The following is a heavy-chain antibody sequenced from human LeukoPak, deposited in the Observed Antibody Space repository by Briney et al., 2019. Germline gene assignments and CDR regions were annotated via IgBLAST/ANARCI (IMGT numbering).Heavy chain of an antibody. CDR1: EFTVSSSY. CDR3: ARTYSYSFVY. Sequence: GGSLRLSCAASEFTVSSSYMSWVRQAPGEGLEWVSIIYSGGNTFYADSVKGRFTISRDSSKNTLYLQMNSLRAEDTAVYYCARTYSYSFVYWGQGTLVTVSS. V-gene: IGHV3-53*01. J-gene: IGHJ4*02. CDR2: IYSGGNT. D-gene: IGHD4-11*01.